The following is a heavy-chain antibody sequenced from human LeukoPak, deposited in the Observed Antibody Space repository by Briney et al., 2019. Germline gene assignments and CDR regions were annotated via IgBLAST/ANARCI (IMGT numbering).Heavy chain of an antibody. Sequence: GGSLRLSCAASGFTVSSNYMSWVRQAPGKGLEWVSVIYSGGSTYYADSVKGRFTISRDNAKKSLYLQMNSLRAEDTAVYYCARDDDWNYEDYWGQGTLVTVSS. J-gene: IGHJ4*02. CDR1: GFTVSSNY. CDR3: ARDDDWNYEDY. V-gene: IGHV3-53*01. CDR2: IYSGGST. D-gene: IGHD1-7*01.